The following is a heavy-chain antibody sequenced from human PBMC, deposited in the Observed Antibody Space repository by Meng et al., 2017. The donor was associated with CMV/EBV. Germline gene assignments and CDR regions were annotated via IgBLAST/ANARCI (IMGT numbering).Heavy chain of an antibody. CDR3: AKDGGEGGQLWLPSYYYYGMDV. CDR1: GYTFTSYA. CDR2: IRYDGSNK. Sequence: SCKASGYTFTSYAMHWVRQAPGKGLEWVAFIRYDGSNKYYADSVKGRFTISRDNSKNTLYLQMNSLRAEDTAVYYCAKDGGEGGQLWLPSYYYYGMDVWGQGTTVTVSS. D-gene: IGHD5-18*01. J-gene: IGHJ6*02. V-gene: IGHV3-30*02.